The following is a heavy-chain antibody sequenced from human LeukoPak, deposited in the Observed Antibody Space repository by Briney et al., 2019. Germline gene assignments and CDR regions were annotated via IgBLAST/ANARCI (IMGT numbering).Heavy chain of an antibody. CDR3: AKVFYPAAGTGRVDFPFDY. CDR2: ISGSGGST. V-gene: IGHV3-23*01. Sequence: GGSLRLSCAASEFSVGSNYMTWVRQAPGKGLEWVSTISGSGGSTYYADSVKGRFTISRDNSKTTLYLQMNSLRAEDTAVYYCAKVFYPAAGTGRVDFPFDYWGQGTLVTVSS. J-gene: IGHJ4*02. D-gene: IGHD6-13*01. CDR1: EFSVGSNY.